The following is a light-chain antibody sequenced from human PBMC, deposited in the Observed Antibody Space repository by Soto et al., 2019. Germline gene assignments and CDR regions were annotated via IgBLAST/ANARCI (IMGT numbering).Light chain of an antibody. CDR3: SSYAGSNNLKV. Sequence: QSVLTQPPSASGSPGQSVTISCTGTSSDVGGYNYVSWYQQHPGKAPKLMIYEVTKRPSGVPDRFSGSKSGNTASLTVSGLPAEDEADYYCSSYAGSNNLKVFGTGTKVPVL. J-gene: IGLJ1*01. V-gene: IGLV2-8*01. CDR2: EVT. CDR1: SSDVGGYNY.